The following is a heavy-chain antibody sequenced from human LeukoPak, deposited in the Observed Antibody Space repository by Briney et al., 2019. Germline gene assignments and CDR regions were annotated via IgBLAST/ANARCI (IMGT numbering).Heavy chain of an antibody. V-gene: IGHV4-31*03. D-gene: IGHD5-12*01. CDR2: IYYSGST. J-gene: IGHJ4*02. CDR3: ARVLGDSGYAGGFDY. Sequence: SETLSLTCTVSGGSISSGGYYWSWIRQHPGKGLEWIGYIYYSGSTYYNPSLKSRVTISVDTSKNQFSLKLSSVTAADTAVYYCARVLGDSGYAGGFDYWGQGTLVTVSS. CDR1: GGSISSGGYY.